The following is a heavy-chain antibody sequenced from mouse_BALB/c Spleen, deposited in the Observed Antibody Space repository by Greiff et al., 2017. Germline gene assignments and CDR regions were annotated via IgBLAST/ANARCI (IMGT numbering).Heavy chain of an antibody. V-gene: IGHV1S22*01. CDR1: GYTFTSYW. CDR2: IYPGSGST. J-gene: IGHJ3*01. Sequence: LQQPGSELVRPGASVKLSCKASGYTFTSYWMHWVKQRPGQGLEWIGNIYPGSGSTNYDEKFKSKATLTVDTSSSTAYMQLSSLTSEDSAVYYCTRSGDYYGSSPWFAYWGQGTLVTVSA. D-gene: IGHD1-1*01. CDR3: TRSGDYYGSSPWFAY.